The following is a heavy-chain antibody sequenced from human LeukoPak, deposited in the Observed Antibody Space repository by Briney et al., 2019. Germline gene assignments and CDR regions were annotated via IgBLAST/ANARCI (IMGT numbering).Heavy chain of an antibody. CDR1: GFAFSSYG. D-gene: IGHD1-14*01. J-gene: IGHJ4*02. CDR3: ARLISGTGRLDY. V-gene: IGHV3-33*01. Sequence: PGRSLRLSCAASGFAFSSYGMHWVRQAPGKGLEWVAIIWYDGSNEYYADSVKGRFTISRDNSQNTLLLQMNSLRAEDTAVYYCARLISGTGRLDYWGQGTLVTVSS. CDR2: IWYDGSNE.